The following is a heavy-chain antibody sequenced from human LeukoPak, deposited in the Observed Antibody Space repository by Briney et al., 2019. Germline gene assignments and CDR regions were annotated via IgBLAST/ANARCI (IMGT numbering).Heavy chain of an antibody. V-gene: IGHV4-59*11. CDR2: IYYSGSA. Sequence: PSETLSLTCTVSGGSISSHYWSWIRQPPGKGLEWIGYIYYSGSANYNPSLKSRVTISVDTSKNQFSLKLSSVTAADTAVYYCARQYSYGQAPIDYWGQGTLVTVSS. J-gene: IGHJ4*02. D-gene: IGHD5-18*01. CDR3: ARQYSYGQAPIDY. CDR1: GGSISSHY.